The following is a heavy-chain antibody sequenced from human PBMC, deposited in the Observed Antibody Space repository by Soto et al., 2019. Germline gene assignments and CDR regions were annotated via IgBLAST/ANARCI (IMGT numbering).Heavy chain of an antibody. J-gene: IGHJ4*02. V-gene: IGHV4-31*01. CDR1: GGSISSGGYY. CDR3: ARGVIH. D-gene: IGHD2-21*01. Sequence: QVQLQESGPGLVKPSQTLSLTCTVSGGSISSGGYYWSWIRQHPGKGLEWIGYIYYSGSTYYNPXLXSXXTISGDTSKNQFALKLSSGTAAGTAVYYCARGVIHWGQGTLVTVSS. CDR2: IYYSGST.